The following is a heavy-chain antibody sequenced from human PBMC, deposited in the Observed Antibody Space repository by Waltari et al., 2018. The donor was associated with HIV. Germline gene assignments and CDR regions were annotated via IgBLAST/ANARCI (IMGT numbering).Heavy chain of an antibody. CDR2: IHIDGHT. Sequence: EVQLVESGGGLIQPGGSLRLSGGVSGFPVSTSFMSWVPQAPGKGLEWVSIIHIDGHTYYGDSVKGRFTISRDNSKNTLHLQMYSLRAEDTAMYYCARHGVPVAGKWYFDYWGQGTLVTVSS. V-gene: IGHV3-53*01. J-gene: IGHJ4*02. D-gene: IGHD6-19*01. CDR1: GFPVSTSF. CDR3: ARHGVPVAGKWYFDY.